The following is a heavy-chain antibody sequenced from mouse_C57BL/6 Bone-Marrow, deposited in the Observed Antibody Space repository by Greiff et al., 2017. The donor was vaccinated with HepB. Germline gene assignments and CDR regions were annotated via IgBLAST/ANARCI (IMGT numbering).Heavy chain of an antibody. CDR1: GYTFTSYW. CDR3: ARAGWLTAWFAY. D-gene: IGHD2-3*01. V-gene: IGHV1-64*01. Sequence: VQLQQPGAVLVKPGASVKLSCKASGYTFTSYWMHWVKPRPGQGLEWIGMIHPNSGSTNYNEKFKSKATLTVDKSSSTAYMELSSLTSEDSAVYYCARAGWLTAWFAYWGQGTLVTVSA. J-gene: IGHJ3*01. CDR2: IHPNSGST.